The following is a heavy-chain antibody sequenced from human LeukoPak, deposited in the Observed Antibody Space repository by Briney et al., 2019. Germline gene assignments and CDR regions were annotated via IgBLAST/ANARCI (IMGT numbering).Heavy chain of an antibody. V-gene: IGHV4-59*12. CDR1: GGSISDNY. J-gene: IGHJ6*03. CDR2: IYNPGST. CDR3: ARVWGGLGFLEWIQHMDV. D-gene: IGHD3-3*01. Sequence: PSETLPLTCSVSGGSISDNYWSWIRQPPGKGLEWIGYIYNPGSTNYNPSLRSRVTMSVDTSKNQFSLRLTSVTAADTAIYYCARVWGGLGFLEWIQHMDVWGNGTTVIVSS.